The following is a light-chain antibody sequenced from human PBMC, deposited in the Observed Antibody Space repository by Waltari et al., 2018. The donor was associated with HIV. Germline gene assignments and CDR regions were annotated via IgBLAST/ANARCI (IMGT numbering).Light chain of an antibody. CDR1: QSVSSN. V-gene: IGKV3-15*01. CDR3: QQYNNWPRT. J-gene: IGKJ1*01. Sequence: IVMTQSPATLSVSPGERATLSCRASQSVSSNLAWYQQKLGQAPRLLIYGASTRATGVPARFSGSGSGTEFTLTISSLQSEDFAVYYCQQYNNWPRTFGQGTKVEIK. CDR2: GAS.